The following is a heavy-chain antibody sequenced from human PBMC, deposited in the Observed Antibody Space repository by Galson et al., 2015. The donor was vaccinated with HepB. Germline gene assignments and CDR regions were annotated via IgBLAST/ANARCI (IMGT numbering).Heavy chain of an antibody. Sequence: SLRLSCAASGFTVSSNYMSWVRQAPGKGLEWVSVIYSGGSTYYADSVKGRFTISRDNSKNTLYLQMNSLRAEDTAVYYCARDAVAGAVDSGYDAFDIWGQGTMVTVSS. D-gene: IGHD5-12*01. CDR2: IYSGGST. V-gene: IGHV3-66*01. CDR3: ARDAVAGAVDSGYDAFDI. J-gene: IGHJ3*02. CDR1: GFTVSSNY.